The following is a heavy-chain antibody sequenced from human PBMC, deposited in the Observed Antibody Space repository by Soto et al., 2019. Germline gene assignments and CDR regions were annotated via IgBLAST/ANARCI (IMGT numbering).Heavy chain of an antibody. CDR2: IVNDGSEQ. Sequence: QVQLVESGGGVVRPGRSLRLSCEATGFSFNTHGMHWVRQAPGKGLEWVAVIVNDGSEQAYSDSVKGRFTISRDNSKNTLYLQMNNLRAEDTAVYYCARDDNYADNGLDNWGQGILVTVSS. J-gene: IGHJ4*02. CDR3: ARDDNYADNGLDN. V-gene: IGHV3-33*01. CDR1: GFSFNTHG. D-gene: IGHD4-4*01.